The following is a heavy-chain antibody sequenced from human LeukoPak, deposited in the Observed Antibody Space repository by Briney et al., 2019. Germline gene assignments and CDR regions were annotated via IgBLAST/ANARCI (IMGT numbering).Heavy chain of an antibody. V-gene: IGHV4-34*01. CDR1: GGSFSGYY. CDR3: ARGLLDDYVWGSYPLD. J-gene: IGHJ4*02. CDR2: INHSGST. D-gene: IGHD3-16*02. Sequence: SETLSLTCAVYGGSFSGYYWSWIRQPPGKGLEWIGEINHSGSTNYNPSLKSRVTISVDTSKNQFSLKLSSVTAADTAVYYCARGLLDDYVWGSYPLDWGQGTLVTVSS.